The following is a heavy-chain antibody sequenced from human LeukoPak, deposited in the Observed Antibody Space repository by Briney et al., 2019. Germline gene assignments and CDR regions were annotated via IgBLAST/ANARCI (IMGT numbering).Heavy chain of an antibody. CDR2: ISVYNGNT. J-gene: IGHJ3*02. CDR3: ARDTMVRGVIITLDAFDI. CDR1: GYTFTNYG. Sequence: GASVKVSCKASGYTFTNYGISWVRQAPGQGVEWMGWISVYNGNTNYAQKLQGRVTMTTDTSTSTAYMELRSLRSDDTAVYYCARDTMVRGVIITLDAFDIWGQGTMVTVSS. D-gene: IGHD3-10*01. V-gene: IGHV1-18*01.